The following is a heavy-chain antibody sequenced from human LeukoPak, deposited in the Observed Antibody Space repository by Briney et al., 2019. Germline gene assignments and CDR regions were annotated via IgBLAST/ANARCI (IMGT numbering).Heavy chain of an antibody. Sequence: ASVKVSCKASGYTFTSYGISWVRQAPGQGLEWMGWISAYNGNTNYAQKLQGRVTMTTDTSTSTAYMELRSLRSDDTAVYYCARDTITMVRGVIRANWFDPWGQGTLVTVSS. D-gene: IGHD3-10*01. CDR2: ISAYNGNT. V-gene: IGHV1-18*01. CDR1: GYTFTSYG. CDR3: ARDTITMVRGVIRANWFDP. J-gene: IGHJ5*02.